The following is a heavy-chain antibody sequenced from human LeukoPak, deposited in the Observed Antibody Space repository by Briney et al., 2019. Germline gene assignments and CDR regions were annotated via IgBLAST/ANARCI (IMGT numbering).Heavy chain of an antibody. Sequence: GGSLRLSCAASGFTFSSYEMNWVRQAPGKGLEWVSYISSSGSTIYYADSVKGRFTISRGNAKNSLYLQMNSLRAEDTAVYYCATHYYDSKNYWGQGTLVTVSS. CDR2: ISSSGSTI. D-gene: IGHD3-22*01. CDR3: ATHYYDSKNY. V-gene: IGHV3-48*03. CDR1: GFTFSSYE. J-gene: IGHJ4*02.